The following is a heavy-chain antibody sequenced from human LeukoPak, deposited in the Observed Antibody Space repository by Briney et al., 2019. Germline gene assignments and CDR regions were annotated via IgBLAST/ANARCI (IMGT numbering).Heavy chain of an antibody. CDR2: IKQDGSEE. Sequence: GGSLRLSCAASGFTFSSYWMSWVRQAPGKGLEWVANIKQDGSEEVYVDSVKGRFTIPRDNAKNSLFLQMNTLRAEDTAVYYCARDPYSSTWSYGMDVWGQGTTVTVPS. CDR1: GFTFSSYW. V-gene: IGHV3-7*05. CDR3: ARDPYSSTWSYGMDV. J-gene: IGHJ6*02. D-gene: IGHD6-6*01.